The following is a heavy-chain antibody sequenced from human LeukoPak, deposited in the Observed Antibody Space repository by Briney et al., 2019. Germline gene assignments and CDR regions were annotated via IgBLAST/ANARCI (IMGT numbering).Heavy chain of an antibody. D-gene: IGHD3-10*01. V-gene: IGHV3-43D*03. CDR2: ISWDGGST. CDR1: GFTFSSYG. CDR3: AKDMRRFGNYYGSGNPGYYMDV. J-gene: IGHJ6*03. Sequence: HPGGSLRLSCAASGFTFSSYGMHWVRQAPGKGLEWVSLISWDGGSTYYADSVKGRFTISRDNSKNSLYLQMNSLRAEDTALYYCAKDMRRFGNYYGSGNPGYYMDVWGKGTTVTVSS.